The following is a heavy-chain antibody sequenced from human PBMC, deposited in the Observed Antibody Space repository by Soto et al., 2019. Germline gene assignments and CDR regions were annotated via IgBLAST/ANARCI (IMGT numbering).Heavy chain of an antibody. CDR1: GFTVSSNY. D-gene: IGHD5-18*01. J-gene: IGHJ6*02. Sequence: GGSLRLSCAASGFTVSSNYMSWVRQAPGRGLEWVSVIYSGVSTYYADSVKGRFTISRDNSKNTLYLQMNSLRAEDTAVYYCARAAAEDGRGYSYGTTVHYYGMDVWGQGTRVTVSS. CDR3: ARAAAEDGRGYSYGTTVHYYGMDV. CDR2: IYSGVST. V-gene: IGHV3-53*01.